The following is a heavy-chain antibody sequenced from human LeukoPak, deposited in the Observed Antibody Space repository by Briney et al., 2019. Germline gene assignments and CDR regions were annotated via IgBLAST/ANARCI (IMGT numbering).Heavy chain of an antibody. CDR2: VNADGGNT. D-gene: IGHD1-26*01. CDR3: TKRVKYGGTWDHFAD. J-gene: IGHJ4*02. CDR1: GFTFDNYR. V-gene: IGHV3-23*01. Sequence: GGSLRLSCAASGFTFDNYRMSWVRQAPGKGLEWVSTVNADGGNTYYADSGKGRFTTSRDNSKSTLILQMNSLRVEDTALDYCTKRVKYGGTWDHFADWGQGTLVTVSS.